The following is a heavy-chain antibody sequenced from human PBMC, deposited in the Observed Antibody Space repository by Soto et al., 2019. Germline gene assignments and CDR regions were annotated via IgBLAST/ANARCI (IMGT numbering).Heavy chain of an antibody. D-gene: IGHD3-22*01. J-gene: IGHJ1*01. Sequence: EVQLVESGGGLIQPGGSLRLSCAASGFTVSSNYMSWVRQAPGKGLEWVSVIYSGGSTYYADSVKGRFTISRDNSKNTLYLQMHSLRAEDTAVYYCAIDRVESGYPEYFQHWGQGTLVTVSS. CDR3: AIDRVESGYPEYFQH. V-gene: IGHV3-53*01. CDR2: IYSGGST. CDR1: GFTVSSNY.